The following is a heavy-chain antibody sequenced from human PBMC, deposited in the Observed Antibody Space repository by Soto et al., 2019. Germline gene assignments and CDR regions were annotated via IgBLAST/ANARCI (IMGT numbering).Heavy chain of an antibody. CDR2: ISYDGSNK. CDR1: GFTFSSYA. V-gene: IGHV3-30-3*01. J-gene: IGHJ4*02. CDR3: ARVGCSSTSCYIGFDY. D-gene: IGHD2-2*02. Sequence: PGGSLRLSCAASGFTFSSYAMHWVRQAPGKGLEWVAVISYDGSNKYYADSVKGRFTISRDNSKNTLYLQMNSLRAEDTAVYYCARVGCSSTSCYIGFDYWGQGTLVTVS.